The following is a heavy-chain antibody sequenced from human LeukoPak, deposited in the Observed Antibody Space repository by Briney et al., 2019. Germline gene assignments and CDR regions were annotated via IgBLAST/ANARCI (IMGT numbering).Heavy chain of an antibody. CDR2: ISWNSGSI. CDR3: AKTGYSSSYIDY. D-gene: IGHD6-13*01. Sequence: GGSPRLSCAASGFTFSSYWMHWVRQAPGKGLEWVSGISWNSGSIGYADSVKGRFTISRDNAKNSLYLQMNSLRAEDMALYYCAKTGYSSSYIDYWGQGTLVTVSS. J-gene: IGHJ4*02. CDR1: GFTFSSYW. V-gene: IGHV3-9*03.